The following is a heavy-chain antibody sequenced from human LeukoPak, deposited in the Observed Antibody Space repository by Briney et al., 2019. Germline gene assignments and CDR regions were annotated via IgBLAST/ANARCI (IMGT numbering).Heavy chain of an antibody. Sequence: ASVKVSCKASVYTFTGYYMHWVRQAPGQGLEWMGWINPNSGGTNYAQKFQGRVTMTRDTSISTAYMELSRLRSDDTAVYYCARDTYYYDSSGSDPWGQGPLVTVSS. CDR1: VYTFTGYY. CDR3: ARDTYYYDSSGSDP. D-gene: IGHD3-22*01. V-gene: IGHV1-2*02. CDR2: INPNSGGT. J-gene: IGHJ5*02.